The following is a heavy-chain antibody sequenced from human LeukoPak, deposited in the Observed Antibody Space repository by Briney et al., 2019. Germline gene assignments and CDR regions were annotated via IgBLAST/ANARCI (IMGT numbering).Heavy chain of an antibody. CDR2: IWYDGSNK. D-gene: IGHD5-18*01. CDR1: GFTFSSYG. Sequence: GGSLRLSCAASGFTFSSYGMHWVRQAPGKGLEWVAVIWYDGSNKYYADSVKGRFTISRDNSKNTLYLQMNSLRAEDTAVYYCASPMWDTAIHDYWGQGTLVTVSS. CDR3: ASPMWDTAIHDY. V-gene: IGHV3-33*01. J-gene: IGHJ4*02.